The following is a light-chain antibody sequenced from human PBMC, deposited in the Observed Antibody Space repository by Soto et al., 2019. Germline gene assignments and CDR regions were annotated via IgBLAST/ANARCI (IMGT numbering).Light chain of an antibody. V-gene: IGKV3-11*01. J-gene: IGKJ3*01. CDR3: QQRSSWPT. Sequence: EIVLTQSPATLSLSPVERATLSCRASQSVSSYLAWYQQKPGQAPRLLIYDASNRATGIPARFSGNGFGTDFTLTISSLEPEDFAVYYCQQRSSWPTFGPGTKVDIK. CDR1: QSVSSY. CDR2: DAS.